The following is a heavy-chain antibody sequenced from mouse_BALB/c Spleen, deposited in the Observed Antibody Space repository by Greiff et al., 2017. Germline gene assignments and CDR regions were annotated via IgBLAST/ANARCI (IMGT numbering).Heavy chain of an antibody. J-gene: IGHJ3*01. CDR3: APMITEAWFAY. V-gene: IGHV3-2*02. Sequence: EVKLMESGPGLVKPSQSLSLTCTVTGYSITSDYAWNWIRQFPGNKLEWMGYISYSGSTSYNPSLKSRISITRDTSKNQFFLQLNSVTTEDTATYYCAPMITEAWFAYWGQGTLVTVSA. CDR2: ISYSGST. D-gene: IGHD2-4*01. CDR1: GYSITSDYA.